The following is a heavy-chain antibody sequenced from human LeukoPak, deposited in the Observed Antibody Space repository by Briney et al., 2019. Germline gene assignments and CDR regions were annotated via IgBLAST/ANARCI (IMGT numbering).Heavy chain of an antibody. J-gene: IGHJ4*02. Sequence: GGSLRLSCAASGFTFSGYAIHWVRQAPGKGLEWVAFISYDGTTKYYADSVKGRFTISRDNSKNTLYLQMNSLRAEDTAVYYCANGEWSSGSNFDYWGQGTLVTVSS. CDR2: ISYDGTTK. D-gene: IGHD6-19*01. V-gene: IGHV3-30-3*01. CDR1: GFTFSGYA. CDR3: ANGEWSSGSNFDY.